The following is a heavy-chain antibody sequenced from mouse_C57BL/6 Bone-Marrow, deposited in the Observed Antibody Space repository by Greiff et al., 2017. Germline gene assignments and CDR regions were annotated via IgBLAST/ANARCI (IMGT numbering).Heavy chain of an antibody. V-gene: IGHV1-54*01. CDR2: INPGSGGT. CDR3: AREDGY. J-gene: IGHJ2*01. Sequence: QVQLQQSGAELVRPGTSVKVSCKASGYAFTNYLIEWVKQRPGQGLEWIGVINPGSGGTNYNEKFKGNATLTADKSSRTAYMQLSSLTSEDSAVYFCAREDGYWGQGTTRTVSS. D-gene: IGHD2-3*01. CDR1: GYAFTNYL.